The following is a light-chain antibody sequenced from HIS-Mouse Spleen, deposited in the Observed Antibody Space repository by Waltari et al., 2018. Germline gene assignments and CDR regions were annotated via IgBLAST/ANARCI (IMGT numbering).Light chain of an antibody. CDR2: QDS. V-gene: IGLV3-1*01. CDR1: NLGDKY. Sequence: SYALTQPPSVSLSPGQTASITCSGDNLGDKYACWYQQNPGQSPVLVIYQDSKRPSGIPERFSGSNSGNTATLTISGTQAMDEADYYCQAWDSSTGVFGGGTKLTVL. J-gene: IGLJ2*01. CDR3: QAWDSSTGV.